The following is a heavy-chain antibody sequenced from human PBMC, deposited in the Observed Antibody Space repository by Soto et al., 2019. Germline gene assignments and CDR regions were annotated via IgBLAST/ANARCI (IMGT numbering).Heavy chain of an antibody. Sequence: PSATLSLTCTDSGGSISSCYWSLIRQPAGIGLEWIGRIYTSGSTNSNPSLKSRVTMSVDTSKNQFSLKLSSVTAADTAVYYCARSAQEMATIWAGVYYFDYWGQGTLVTVS. CDR2: IYTSGST. V-gene: IGHV4-4*07. CDR1: GGSISSCY. J-gene: IGHJ4*02. D-gene: IGHD5-12*01. CDR3: ARSAQEMATIWAGVYYFDY.